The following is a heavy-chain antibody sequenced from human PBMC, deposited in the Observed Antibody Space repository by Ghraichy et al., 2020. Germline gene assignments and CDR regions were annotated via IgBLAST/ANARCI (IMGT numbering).Heavy chain of an antibody. D-gene: IGHD5/OR15-5a*01. CDR1: GLIFSSRW. CDR2: IRQDRSVN. Sequence: LSLTCAASGLIFSSRWMTRIRQAPGKGLEWVASIRQDRSVNHYADSVKGRFIISRDNAKNSLYLQTNSLRAEDTAVYYCATLSGDVSTFDYWGQGTLVTVSS. CDR3: ATLSGDVSTFDY. J-gene: IGHJ4*02. V-gene: IGHV3-7*03.